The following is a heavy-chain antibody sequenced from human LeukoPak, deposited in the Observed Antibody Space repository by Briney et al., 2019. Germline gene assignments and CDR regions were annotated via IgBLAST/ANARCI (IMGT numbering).Heavy chain of an antibody. J-gene: IGHJ4*02. V-gene: IGHV3-53*01. Sequence: SVISPAAPTFSAPSVKALFTISRDNSNNTLYLHMHSLRAEDTAVYYCAKGGIAAARTIDYWGQGTLVTVSS. CDR3: AKGGIAAARTIDY. D-gene: IGHD6-13*01. CDR2: ISPAAPT.